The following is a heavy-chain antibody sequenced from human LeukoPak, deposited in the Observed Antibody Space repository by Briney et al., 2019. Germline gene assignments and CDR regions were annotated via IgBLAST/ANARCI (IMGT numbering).Heavy chain of an antibody. CDR1: GFIVSSNY. D-gene: IGHD2-2*01. J-gene: IGHJ3*02. Sequence: GGSLRLSCAASGFIVSSNYMSWVRQAPGKGLEWVSAISGSGGSTYYADSVKGRFTISRDNSKNTLYLQMNSLRAEDTAVYYCAKDHKDIVVVPAAYRDAFDIGGQGTMVTVSS. V-gene: IGHV3-23*01. CDR3: AKDHKDIVVVPAAYRDAFDI. CDR2: ISGSGGST.